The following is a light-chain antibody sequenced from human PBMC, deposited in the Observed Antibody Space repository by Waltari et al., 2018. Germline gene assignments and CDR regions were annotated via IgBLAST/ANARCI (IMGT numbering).Light chain of an antibody. V-gene: IGKV3-20*01. CDR3: QHYVRLPAT. Sequence: EIVSTQSPGTLSLSPGERATLACRASQSVGRTLAWYQQQPGRAPRLLIFGASSRASGIPDRFSGSGSGTDFSLTISRLEPEDFAVYYCQHYVRLPATFGQGTKVEIK. CDR1: QSVGRT. J-gene: IGKJ1*01. CDR2: GAS.